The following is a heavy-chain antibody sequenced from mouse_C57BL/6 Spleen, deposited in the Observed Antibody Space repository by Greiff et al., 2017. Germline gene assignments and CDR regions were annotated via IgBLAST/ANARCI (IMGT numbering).Heavy chain of an antibody. CDR2: IYPGDGDT. V-gene: IGHV1-82*01. CDR1: GYAFSSSW. J-gene: IGHJ1*03. Sequence: VQGVESGPELVKPGASVKISCKASGYAFSSSWMNWVKQRPGKGLEWIGRIYPGDGDTNYNGKFKGKATLTADKSSSTAYMQLSSLTSEDSAVYFCARYGNHWYFDVWGTGTTVTVSS. D-gene: IGHD2-1*01. CDR3: ARYGNHWYFDV.